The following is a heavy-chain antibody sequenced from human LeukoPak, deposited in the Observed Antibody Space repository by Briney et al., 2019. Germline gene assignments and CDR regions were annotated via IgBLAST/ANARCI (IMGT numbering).Heavy chain of an antibody. D-gene: IGHD6-19*01. Sequence: PSETLSLTCTVSGGSISDTTYYWGWIRQPPGKGLEWIGYIYYSGSTNYNPSLKSRVTISVDTSKNQFSLKLSSVTAADTAVYYCARDQGGWTTNYFDYWGQGTLVTVSS. J-gene: IGHJ4*02. V-gene: IGHV4-61*01. CDR1: GGSISDTTYY. CDR3: ARDQGGWTTNYFDY. CDR2: IYYSGST.